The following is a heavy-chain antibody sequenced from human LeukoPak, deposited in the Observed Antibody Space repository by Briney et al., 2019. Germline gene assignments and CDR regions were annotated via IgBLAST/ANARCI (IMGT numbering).Heavy chain of an antibody. V-gene: IGHV3-53*01. CDR2: IYSSVT. D-gene: IGHD4/OR15-4a*01. CDR1: GLTVSSNS. J-gene: IGHJ4*02. Sequence: GGSLRLSCTVSGLTVSSNSMSWVRQAPGKGLEWVSFIYSSVTHYSDSVKGRFTISRDNSRNTLFLQMNSLRAEDTAVYYCARRAGAYSHPYDYWGQGTLVTVSS. CDR3: ARRAGAYSHPYDY.